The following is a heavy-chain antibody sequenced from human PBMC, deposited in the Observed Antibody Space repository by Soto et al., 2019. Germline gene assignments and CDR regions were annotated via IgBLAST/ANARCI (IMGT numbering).Heavy chain of an antibody. J-gene: IGHJ4*02. D-gene: IGHD6-13*01. CDR2: ISGSGGST. CDR1: GFTFSSYA. V-gene: IGHV3-23*01. CDR3: AKRTIGSSYDY. Sequence: HPGGSLRLSCAASGFTFSSYAMNWVRQAPGKGLEWVSVISGSGGSTYYADSVKGRFTISRDNSKNTLYLQMNSLRAEDTAVYYCAKRTIGSSYDYWGQGTLVTVSS.